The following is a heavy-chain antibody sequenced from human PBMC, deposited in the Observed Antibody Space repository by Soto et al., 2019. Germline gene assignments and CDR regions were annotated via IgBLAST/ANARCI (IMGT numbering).Heavy chain of an antibody. Sequence: SETLSLTCTVSGGSINGYFWSWVRQPPGKGLEWIGYIHSSGATKQRSSLKSRLDISIDTSENQFSLKLTSVTAADTAVYYCARQWIAPAQYYFDYWGQGMLVTVSS. V-gene: IGHV4-59*01. D-gene: IGHD5-12*01. J-gene: IGHJ4*02. CDR2: IHSSGAT. CDR1: GGSINGYF. CDR3: ARQWIAPAQYYFDY.